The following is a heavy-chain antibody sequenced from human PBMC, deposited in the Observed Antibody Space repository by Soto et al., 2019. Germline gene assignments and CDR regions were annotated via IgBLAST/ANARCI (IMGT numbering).Heavy chain of an antibody. CDR2: ISSSSSTI. CDR3: ARDRRGITGTTANPPNWFDP. CDR1: GFTFSSYS. V-gene: IGHV3-48*02. Sequence: GSLRLSCAASGFTFSSYSMNWVRQAPGKGLEWVSYISSSSSTIYCADSVKGRFTISRDNAKNSLYLQMNSLRDEDTAVYYCARDRRGITGTTANPPNWFDPWGQGTLVTVSS. J-gene: IGHJ5*02. D-gene: IGHD1-7*01.